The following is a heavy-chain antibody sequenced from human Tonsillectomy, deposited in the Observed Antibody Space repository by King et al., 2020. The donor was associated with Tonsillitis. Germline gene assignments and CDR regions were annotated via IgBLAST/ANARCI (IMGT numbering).Heavy chain of an antibody. Sequence: VQLVESGGGLVQPGGSLRLSCAASGFSFSAYSMNWVRQAPGKGLEWVSYISASSSTTYYADFLKGRFTISRDNAKNSLYLRMNSLRAEDTAVYYCARDLHWAFDYWGQGTLVTVSS. V-gene: IGHV3-48*01. CDR1: GFSFSAYS. CDR3: ARDLHWAFDY. CDR2: ISASSSTT. D-gene: IGHD7-27*01. J-gene: IGHJ4*02.